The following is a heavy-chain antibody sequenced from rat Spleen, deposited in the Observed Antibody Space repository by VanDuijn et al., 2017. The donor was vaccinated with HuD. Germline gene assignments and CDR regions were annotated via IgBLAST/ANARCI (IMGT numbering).Heavy chain of an antibody. D-gene: IGHD1-4*01. Sequence: EVQLVESGGGLVQPGRSLKFSCAASGFTFSDYAMAWVRQAPQKGLEWVATILYDGSSTYYPDSVKGRFTISRDNAKSTLYLQMNSLRSEDTATYYCTRETRGYFDYWGQGVMVTVSS. CDR3: TRETRGYFDY. CDR1: GFTFSDYA. J-gene: IGHJ2*01. V-gene: IGHV5-17*01. CDR2: ILYDGSST.